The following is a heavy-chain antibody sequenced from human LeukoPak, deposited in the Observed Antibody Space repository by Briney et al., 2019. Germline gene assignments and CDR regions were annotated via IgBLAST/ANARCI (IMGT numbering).Heavy chain of an antibody. CDR1: GDSISGYY. D-gene: IGHD3-10*01. CDR3: ARETPYGSGRYPFDY. J-gene: IGHJ4*02. V-gene: IGHV4-59*01. CDR2: IYYSGST. Sequence: SETLSLTCTVSGDSISGYYWSWIRQPPGKGLEWIGYIYYSGSTNYNPSLKSRVTISEDTSKNQFSLKLSSVTAADTAVYYCARETPYGSGRYPFDYWGQGILVTVSS.